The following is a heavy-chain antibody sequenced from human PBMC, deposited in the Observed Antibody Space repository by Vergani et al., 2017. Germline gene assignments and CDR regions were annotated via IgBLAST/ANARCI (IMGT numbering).Heavy chain of an antibody. D-gene: IGHD2-2*01. V-gene: IGHV3-21*01. Sequence: EVQLVESGGGLVKPGGSLRLSCAASGFTFSSYSMNWVRQAPGKGLEWVSSISSSSSYIYYADSVKGRFTISRDNAKNSLYLQMNSLRAEDTAVYYCARGGGPLYCSSTSCFNWYFDLWGRGTLVTVSS. J-gene: IGHJ2*01. CDR3: ARGGGPLYCSSTSCFNWYFDL. CDR2: ISSSSSYI. CDR1: GFTFSSYS.